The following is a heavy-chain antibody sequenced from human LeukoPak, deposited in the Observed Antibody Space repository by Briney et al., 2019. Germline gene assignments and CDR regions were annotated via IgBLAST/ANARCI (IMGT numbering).Heavy chain of an antibody. D-gene: IGHD2/OR15-2a*01. CDR2: INPNSGGT. CDR1: GYTFTGYY. V-gene: IGHV1-2*04. J-gene: IGHJ4*02. Sequence: ASVKVSCKASGYTFTGYYMHWVRQAPGQGLEWMGWINPNSGGTNYAQKFQGWVTMTRDTSISTAYMELSRLRSDDTAVYYCARDQSRLYCASTTCPPGYWGQGTLVAVSS. CDR3: ARDQSRLYCASTTCPPGY.